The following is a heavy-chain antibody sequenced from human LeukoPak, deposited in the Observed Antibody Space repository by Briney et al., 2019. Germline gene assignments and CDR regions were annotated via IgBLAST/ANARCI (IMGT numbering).Heavy chain of an antibody. CDR1: GGSFIGFH. Sequence: PSETLSLTCAVYGGSFIGFHWNWIRQPPGKGLEWIGDINHSGSTNYNPSLTSRVTISVDTSKNQFSLKLSSVTAADTAVYYCARMYYDILTGYRNFDYWGQGTLVTVSS. CDR3: ARMYYDILTGYRNFDY. J-gene: IGHJ4*02. V-gene: IGHV4-34*01. CDR2: INHSGST. D-gene: IGHD3-9*01.